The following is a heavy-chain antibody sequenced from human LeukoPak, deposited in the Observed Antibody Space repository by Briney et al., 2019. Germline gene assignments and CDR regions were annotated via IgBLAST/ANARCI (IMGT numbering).Heavy chain of an antibody. V-gene: IGHV3-21*01. CDR1: GFTFSSDS. CDR2: ISSSSSYI. J-gene: IGHJ5*02. CDR3: ASYGSGSYPQFDP. Sequence: GGSLRLSCAASGFTFSSDSMNWVRQAPGKGLEWVSSISSSSSYIYYADSVKGRFTISKDNAKNSLYLQMNSLRAEHTAVYYCASYGSGSYPQFDPWGQGTLVTVSS. D-gene: IGHD3-10*01.